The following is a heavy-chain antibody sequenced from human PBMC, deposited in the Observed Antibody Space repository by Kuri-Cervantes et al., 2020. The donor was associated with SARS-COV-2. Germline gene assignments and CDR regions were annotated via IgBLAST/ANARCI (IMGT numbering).Heavy chain of an antibody. V-gene: IGHV3-11*06. CDR3: ARVVLWELGNLDY. D-gene: IGHD1-26*01. J-gene: IGHJ4*02. CDR2: ISSSSSYT. Sequence: GESLKISCAASGFTFSDYYMSWIRQAPGKGLEWVSYISSSSSYTNYADSVKGRFTISRDNAKNSLYLQMNSLRDEDTAVYYCARVVLWELGNLDYWGQGTLVTVSS. CDR1: GFTFSDYY.